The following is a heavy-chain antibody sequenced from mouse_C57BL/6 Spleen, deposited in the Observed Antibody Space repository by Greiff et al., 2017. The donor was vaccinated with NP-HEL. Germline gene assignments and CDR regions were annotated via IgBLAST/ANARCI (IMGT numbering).Heavy chain of an antibody. D-gene: IGHD3-2*02. CDR2: IDPSDSSP. J-gene: IGHJ3*01. CDR1: GYTFPSYW. Sequence: QVQLQQPGAELVKPGASVKLSCKASGYTFPSYWMQWVKQRPGQGLEWIGEIDPSDSSPNYNQKFKGKATLTVDTSSSTAYMKLSSLTSEDSAVYYCARERKSQATKFPFAYWGQGTLVTVSA. CDR3: ARERKSQATKFPFAY. V-gene: IGHV1-50*01.